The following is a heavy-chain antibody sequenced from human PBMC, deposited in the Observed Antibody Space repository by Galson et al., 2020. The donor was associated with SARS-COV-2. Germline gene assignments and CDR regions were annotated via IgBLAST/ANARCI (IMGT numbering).Heavy chain of an antibody. CDR1: GFTFSNYA. CDR3: ATAASPAYVAPHY. D-gene: IGHD3-16*01. J-gene: IGHJ4*02. V-gene: IGHV3-23*01. Sequence: GESLKISCAASGFTFSNYAMTWVRQAPGKGLEWVSSISGSGTSTYYADSVRGRFTISRDNSKNTLYLQVNSLRAEDTALYYCATAASPAYVAPHYWGQGTLVTVSS. CDR2: ISGSGTST.